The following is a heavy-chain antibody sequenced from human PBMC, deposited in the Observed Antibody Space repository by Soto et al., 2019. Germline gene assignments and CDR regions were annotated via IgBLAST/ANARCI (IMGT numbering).Heavy chain of an antibody. CDR2: IYWDDDR. D-gene: IGHD3-9*01. J-gene: IGHJ4*02. Sequence: QITLKESGPTLLKPTQTLTLTCTFSGFSFISSGEGVGWIRQPPGKALEWLALIYWDDDRRYNPSLENRLTTTKDTDPSIRPVFLTLTAVDPADTATYYCAHRQRIIRYFDLGYFDSWGQGAQVTVSS. V-gene: IGHV2-5*02. CDR1: GFSFISSGEG. CDR3: AHRQRIIRYFDLGYFDS.